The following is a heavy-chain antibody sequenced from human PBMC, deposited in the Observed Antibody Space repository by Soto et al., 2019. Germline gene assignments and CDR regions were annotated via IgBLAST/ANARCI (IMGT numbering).Heavy chain of an antibody. V-gene: IGHV4-31*03. CDR2: IYYSGST. CDR3: ARARIAAAGTNYYYYYGMDV. D-gene: IGHD6-13*01. CDR1: GGSISSGGYY. J-gene: IGHJ6*02. Sequence: SETLSLTCTVSGGSISSGGYYWSWIRQHPGKGLEWIGYIYYSGSTYYNPSLKSRVTISVDTSKNQFSLKLSSVTAADTAVYYCARARIAAAGTNYYYYYGMDVWGQGTTVTVS.